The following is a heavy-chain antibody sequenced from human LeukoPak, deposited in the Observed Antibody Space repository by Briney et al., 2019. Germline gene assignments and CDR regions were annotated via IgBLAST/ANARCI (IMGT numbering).Heavy chain of an antibody. CDR3: ARQSSSSRPNFDY. CDR2: VYYIGGT. CDR1: GGSISNSTYY. Sequence: KPSETLSLTCTVSGGSISNSTYYWTWIRQPPGKGLEWSGSVYYIGGTFSNPSLKSRVTISLDTSKNQFSLKLTSVTAADTALYYCARQSSSSRPNFDYWGQGILVTVSS. D-gene: IGHD6-6*01. J-gene: IGHJ4*02. V-gene: IGHV4-39*01.